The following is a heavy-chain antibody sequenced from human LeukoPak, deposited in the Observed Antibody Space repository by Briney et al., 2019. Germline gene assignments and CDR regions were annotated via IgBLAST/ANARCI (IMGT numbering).Heavy chain of an antibody. J-gene: IGHJ6*03. CDR2: IYTSGST. Sequence: SGTLSLTCAVSGGSISSSNWWSWVRQPPGKGLEWIGRIYTSGSTNYNPSLKSRVTMSVDTSKNQFSLKLSSVTAADTAVYYCARSVEGYCSGGSCYSYSYYVDVWGKGTTVTVSS. D-gene: IGHD2-15*01. V-gene: IGHV4-4*02. CDR1: GGSISSSNW. CDR3: ARSVEGYCSGGSCYSYSYYVDV.